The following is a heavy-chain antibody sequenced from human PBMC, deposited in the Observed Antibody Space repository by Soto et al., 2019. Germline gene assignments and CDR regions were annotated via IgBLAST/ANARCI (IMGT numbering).Heavy chain of an antibody. D-gene: IGHD1-1*01. V-gene: IGHV4-4*02. CDR2: IYHSGST. J-gene: IGHJ4*02. CDR1: GASISNNNW. CDR3: ASGTGIYHMGSQY. Sequence: QVQLQESGPGLVKPSGTLSLTCAVSGASISNNNWWSWVRQPPGKGLEWIGEIYHSGSTNHNPSLTSRLTISRGQSQNQFSLTPSPGTAADTAVYSCASGTGIYHMGSQYWGQGTLVTVSS.